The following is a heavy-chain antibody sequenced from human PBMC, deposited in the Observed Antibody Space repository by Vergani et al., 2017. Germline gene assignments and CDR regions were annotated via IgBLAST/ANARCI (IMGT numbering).Heavy chain of an antibody. Sequence: QVQLVQSGAEVKKPGSSVKVSCKASGGTFSSYAISWVRQAPGQGLEWMGWINPNSGGTNYAQKFQGRVTMTRDTSISTAYMELSRLRSDDTAVYYCARVREYYDILTGPPNYYYYYMDVWGKGTTVTVSS. J-gene: IGHJ6*03. CDR1: GGTFSSYA. V-gene: IGHV1-2*02. D-gene: IGHD3-9*01. CDR3: ARVREYYDILTGPPNYYYYYMDV. CDR2: INPNSGGT.